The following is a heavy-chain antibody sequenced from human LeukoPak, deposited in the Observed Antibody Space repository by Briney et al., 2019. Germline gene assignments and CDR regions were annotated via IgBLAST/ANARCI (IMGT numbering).Heavy chain of an antibody. Sequence: GGSLRLSCAASGFTFSTYWMHWVRQAPGKGLVWVSRINSAGSYTNYADSVKGRFTISRDNSKNTLYLQMNSLRAEDTAVYYCARGVTGTLSGLYGMDVWGQGTTVTVSS. CDR2: INSAGSYT. V-gene: IGHV3-74*01. D-gene: IGHD1-7*01. CDR1: GFTFSTYW. CDR3: ARGVTGTLSGLYGMDV. J-gene: IGHJ6*02.